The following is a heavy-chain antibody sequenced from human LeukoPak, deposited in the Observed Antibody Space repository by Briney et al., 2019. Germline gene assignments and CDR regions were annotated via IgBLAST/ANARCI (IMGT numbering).Heavy chain of an antibody. V-gene: IGHV3-23*01. J-gene: IGHJ4*02. Sequence: PGGSLRLSCAASGFTFSSYAMSWVRQAPGKGLEWVSAISGSGDSTYYADSVKGRFTIYRDNSKNTLYLQMNSLRAEDTAVYYCAKDSRSCSSTSCPPKPVDYWGQGTLVTVSS. CDR2: ISGSGDST. CDR3: AKDSRSCSSTSCPPKPVDY. D-gene: IGHD2-2*01. CDR1: GFTFSSYA.